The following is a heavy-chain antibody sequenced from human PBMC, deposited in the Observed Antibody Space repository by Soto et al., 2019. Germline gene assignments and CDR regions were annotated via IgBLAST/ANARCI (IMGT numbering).Heavy chain of an antibody. CDR2: IYPGDSDT. V-gene: IGHV5-51*01. Sequence: GESLKISCNGSGYIFTSYWIGWVRQMPGKGLEWMGIIYPGDSDTRYSPSFQGQVTISADKSISTAYLQWSSLKASDTAMYYCARTYYYDSSANWFDPWGQGTLVTVSS. D-gene: IGHD3-22*01. CDR3: ARTYYYDSSANWFDP. J-gene: IGHJ5*02. CDR1: GYIFTSYW.